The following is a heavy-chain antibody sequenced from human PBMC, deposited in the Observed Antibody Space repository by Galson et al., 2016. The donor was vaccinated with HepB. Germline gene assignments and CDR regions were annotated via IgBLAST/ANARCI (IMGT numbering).Heavy chain of an antibody. V-gene: IGHV3-23*01. CDR3: AIDPSQWHDLLFGN. Sequence: SLRLSCAASGFTFDKYGMTWFRQAPGKGLEWVSTICRRCGDMDYADSVKGRFTISRDDSKNTLYLHMNSLRVEDTAIYYCAIDPSQWHDLLFGNWAQGTLVTVSA. J-gene: IGHJ4*02. D-gene: IGHD6-19*01. CDR2: ICRRCGDM. CDR1: GFTFDKYG.